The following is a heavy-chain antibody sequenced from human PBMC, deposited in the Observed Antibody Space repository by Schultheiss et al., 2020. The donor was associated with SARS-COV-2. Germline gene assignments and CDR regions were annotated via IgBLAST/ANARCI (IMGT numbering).Heavy chain of an antibody. CDR2: ISYDGSNK. D-gene: IGHD3-16*02. CDR1: GFTFSSYA. V-gene: IGHV3-30*12. Sequence: GGSLRLSCAASGFTFSSYAMHWVRQAPGKGLEWVAVISYDGSNKYYADSVKGRFTISRDNSKNTLYLQMNSLKTEDTAVYYCTTVLYYDYVWGSYRLYDYWGQGTLVTVSS. CDR3: TTVLYYDYVWGSYRLYDY. J-gene: IGHJ4*02.